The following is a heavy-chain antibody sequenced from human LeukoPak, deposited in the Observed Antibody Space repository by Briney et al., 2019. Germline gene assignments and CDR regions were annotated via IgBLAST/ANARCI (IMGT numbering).Heavy chain of an antibody. CDR2: ISYDGSNE. CDR1: GFTFSSYA. Sequence: PGGSLRLSCAASGFTFSSYAMHWVRQAPGKGLEWVAVISYDGSNEYYADSVKGRFTISRDNSKNTLYLQMNSLRAEDTAVYYCATPKGGSGSHRAPLEYWGQGTLVTVST. D-gene: IGHD3-10*01. V-gene: IGHV3-30-3*01. J-gene: IGHJ4*02. CDR3: ATPKGGSGSHRAPLEY.